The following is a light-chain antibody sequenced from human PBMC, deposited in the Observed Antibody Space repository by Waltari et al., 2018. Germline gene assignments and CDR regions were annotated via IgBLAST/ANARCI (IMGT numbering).Light chain of an antibody. V-gene: IGLV1-47*01. CDR1: SSNIGANF. J-gene: IGLJ2*01. CDR2: NID. CDR3: ASWDDSMSVA. Sequence: QSVLTQPPSASGTPGQTVTISCSGTSSNIGANFVFWYQQLPGSAPRLIIYNIDRRPSGVPDRFSGSKSGTSGSLVISGIRAEDEADYICASWDDSMSVAFGGGTKLTVL.